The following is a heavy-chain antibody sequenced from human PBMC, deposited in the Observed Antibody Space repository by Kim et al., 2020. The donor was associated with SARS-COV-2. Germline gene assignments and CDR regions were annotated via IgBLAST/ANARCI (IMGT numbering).Heavy chain of an antibody. CDR1: GYPFSGFY. CDR2: ISPNNGAT. V-gene: IGHV1-2*02. Sequence: SVKVSCKTSGYPFSGFYIHWGRQAPGQGLEWMGWISPNNGATKYAEASQGRVTMTRDTSINTAYLELSRLKFDDTDIYFCARGSDYHGLDVWGRGTTITVSS. J-gene: IGHJ6*02. CDR3: ARGSDYHGLDV.